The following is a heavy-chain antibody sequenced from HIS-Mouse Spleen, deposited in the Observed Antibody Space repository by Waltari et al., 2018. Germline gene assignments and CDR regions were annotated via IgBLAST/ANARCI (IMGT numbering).Heavy chain of an antibody. CDR1: GCSLSSSCYY. V-gene: IGHV4-39*07. Sequence: QLQLQESGPGLVKPSETLSLTCTASGCSLSSSCYYRGWIRQPPGKGLEWIGSIYYSGSTYYNPSLKSRVTISVDTSKNQFSLKLSSVTAADTAVYYCARAYYYGSGSYYKGYFDYWGQGTLVTVSS. CDR3: ARAYYYGSGSYYKGYFDY. J-gene: IGHJ4*02. CDR2: IYYSGST. D-gene: IGHD3-10*01.